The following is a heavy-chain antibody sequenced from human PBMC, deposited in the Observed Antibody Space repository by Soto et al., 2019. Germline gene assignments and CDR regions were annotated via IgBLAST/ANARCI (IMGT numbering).Heavy chain of an antibody. CDR2: IRSKSKNYAT. V-gene: IGHV3-73*01. D-gene: IGHD2-8*01. Sequence: GGSLRLTCAASGFTFSGSAIHWVRQASGKGLEWIGRIRSKSKNYATSYAASVEGRFTISRDDSRDTAFFLLDTLEPEDTAVDYCSTMGANCTDDCYFDSWGQGTLVTVSS. CDR3: STMGANCTDDCYFDS. CDR1: GFTFSGSA. J-gene: IGHJ4*02.